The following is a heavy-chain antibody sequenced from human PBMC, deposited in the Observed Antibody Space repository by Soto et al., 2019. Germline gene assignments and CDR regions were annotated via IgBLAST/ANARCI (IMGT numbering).Heavy chain of an antibody. CDR1: GFTFSSYA. D-gene: IGHD2-2*03. V-gene: IGHV3-23*01. CDR3: AKDVLDIVVVPAAPYYYYYMDV. CDR2: ISGRGGST. J-gene: IGHJ6*03. Sequence: GGSLRLSCAASGFTFSSYAMSWVRQAPGKGLEWVSAISGRGGSTYYADSVKGRFTISRDNSKNTLYLQMNSLRAEDTAVYYCAKDVLDIVVVPAAPYYYYYMDVWGKGTTVTVSS.